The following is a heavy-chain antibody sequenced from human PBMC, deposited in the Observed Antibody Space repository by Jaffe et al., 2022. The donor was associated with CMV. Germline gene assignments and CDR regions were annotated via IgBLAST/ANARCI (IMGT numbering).Heavy chain of an antibody. D-gene: IGHD6-19*01. V-gene: IGHV2-5*02. CDR2: IYWDDDK. CDR1: GFSLSTSGVG. Sequence: QITLKESGPTLVKPTQTLTLTCTFSGFSLSTSGVGVGWIRQPPGKALEWLALIYWDDDKRYSPSLKSRLTITKDTSKNQVVLTMTNMDPVDTATYFCAHRQRPVAGTHNWFDPWGQGTLVTVSS. CDR3: AHRQRPVAGTHNWFDP. J-gene: IGHJ5*02.